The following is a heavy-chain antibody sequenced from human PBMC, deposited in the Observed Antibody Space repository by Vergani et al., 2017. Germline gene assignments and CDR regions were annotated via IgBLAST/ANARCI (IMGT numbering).Heavy chain of an antibody. D-gene: IGHD5-18*01. V-gene: IGHV1-3*01. CDR3: ARNFYSYGFHLPRY. J-gene: IGHJ4*02. CDR1: GYTFTSYD. CDR2: INAGNGNT. Sequence: QVQLVQSGAEVKKPGASVKVSCKASGYTFTSYDMHWVRQAPGQRLEWMGWINAGNGNTKYSQKFQGRVTITRDTSASTAYMELSSLRSEDTAVYYCARNFYSYGFHLPRYWGQGTLVTVSS.